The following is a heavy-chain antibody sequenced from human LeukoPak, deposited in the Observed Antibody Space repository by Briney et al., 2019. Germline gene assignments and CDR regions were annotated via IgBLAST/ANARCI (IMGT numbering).Heavy chain of an antibody. V-gene: IGHV4-39*01. J-gene: IGHJ2*01. CDR2: IYHSGST. CDR3: ARNTTVTDWYFDL. CDR1: GVAISSSSHY. D-gene: IGHD4-17*01. Sequence: PSETLSLTCIVSGVAISSSSHYWGGLRQPPGKGLEWIGSIYHSGSTVYNPSLKSRVAISVHTSRNQFSLTLNSVTASDTAVYYCARNTTVTDWYFDLWGRGTLVTVSS.